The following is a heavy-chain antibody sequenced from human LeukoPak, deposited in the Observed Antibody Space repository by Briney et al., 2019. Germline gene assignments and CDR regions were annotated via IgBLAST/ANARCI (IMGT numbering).Heavy chain of an antibody. CDR1: GFTFSDSW. V-gene: IGHV3-7*01. CDR3: ARTMVRGPLYYFDY. J-gene: IGHJ4*02. D-gene: IGHD3-10*01. Sequence: GGSLRLSCAASGFTFSDSWMSWVRQAPGKGLEWVANIKQGGSEKYYVDSVKGRFTISRDNAKNSLYLQMNSLRAEDTAVYYCARTMVRGPLYYFDYWGQGTLVTVSS. CDR2: IKQGGSEK.